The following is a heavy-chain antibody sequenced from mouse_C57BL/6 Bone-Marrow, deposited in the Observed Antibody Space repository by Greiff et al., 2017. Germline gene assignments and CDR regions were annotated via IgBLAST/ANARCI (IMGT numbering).Heavy chain of an antibody. V-gene: IGHV1-81*01. D-gene: IGHD3-3*01. Sequence: QVQLQQSGAELARPGASVKLSCKASGYTFTSYGISWVKQRTGQGLEWIGEIYPRSGNTYYNEKFKGKATLTADNSSSTAYMELRSLTSEDSAGYFCARRAWDRYYYAMDYWGQGTSVTVSS. CDR2: IYPRSGNT. J-gene: IGHJ4*01. CDR1: GYTFTSYG. CDR3: ARRAWDRYYYAMDY.